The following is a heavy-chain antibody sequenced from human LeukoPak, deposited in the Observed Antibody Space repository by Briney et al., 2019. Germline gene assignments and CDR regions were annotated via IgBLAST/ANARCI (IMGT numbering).Heavy chain of an antibody. Sequence: GRSLRLSCAASGFIFSTYSMNWVRQAPGKGLEWVSSISSSTSYIYYADSVKGRFTISRDNAKNSLYLQMNSLRPEDTAVYYWAREKCGGYYQFDCWGQGTLVTVSS. D-gene: IGHD1-26*01. V-gene: IGHV3-21*01. CDR3: AREKCGGYYQFDC. CDR1: GFIFSTYS. J-gene: IGHJ4*02. CDR2: ISSSTSYI.